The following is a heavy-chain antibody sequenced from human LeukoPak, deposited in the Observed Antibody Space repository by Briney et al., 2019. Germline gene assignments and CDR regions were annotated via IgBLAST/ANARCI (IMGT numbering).Heavy chain of an antibody. CDR1: GGSFSGYY. CDR3: ARGRLYYDSRSPLGP. V-gene: IGHV4-34*01. Sequence: SETLSRTCAVYGGSFSGYYWSWIRQPPGKGLEWIGEINHSGSTNYNPSLKSRVTISVDTSKNQFSLKLNSVTAADTAVYYCARGRLYYDSRSPLGPRGQGTLVTVSS. CDR2: INHSGST. D-gene: IGHD3-22*01. J-gene: IGHJ5*02.